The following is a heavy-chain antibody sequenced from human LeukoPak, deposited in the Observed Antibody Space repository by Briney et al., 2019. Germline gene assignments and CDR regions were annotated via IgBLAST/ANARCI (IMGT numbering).Heavy chain of an antibody. CDR1: GFTFSDYY. V-gene: IGHV3-11*04. D-gene: IGHD6-19*01. CDR2: ISSSGSTI. Sequence: GGSLRLSCAASGFTFSDYYMSWIRQAPGKGLEWVSYISSSGSTIYYADSVKGRFTISRDNAKNSLYLQMNSLRAEDTAVYYCPSPGVDRYSSGYYDYWGQGTLVTVSS. J-gene: IGHJ4*02. CDR3: PSPGVDRYSSGYYDY.